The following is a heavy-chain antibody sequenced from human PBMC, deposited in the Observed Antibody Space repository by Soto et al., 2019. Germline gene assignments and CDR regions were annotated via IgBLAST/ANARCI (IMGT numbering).Heavy chain of an antibody. CDR3: ARDGPASTSLWYYFDY. J-gene: IGHJ4*02. V-gene: IGHV4-30-4*01. Sequence: PSETLSLTCTVSGGSISSGDYYWSWIRQPPGKGLEWIGYIYYSGSTYYNPSLKSRVTISVDTSKNQFSLKLSSVTAADTAVYYCARDGPASTSLWYYFDYWGQGTLVTVSS. CDR2: IYYSGST. D-gene: IGHD2-2*01. CDR1: GGSISSGDYY.